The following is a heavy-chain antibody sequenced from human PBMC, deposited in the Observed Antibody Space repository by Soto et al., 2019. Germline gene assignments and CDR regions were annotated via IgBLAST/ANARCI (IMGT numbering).Heavy chain of an antibody. CDR1: GFTFENYA. CDR2: ISRHSGNI. CDR3: AKDKLYSNYEHYFDY. Sequence: EVQLVESGGGLVQPGRSLRLSCAASGFTFENYAMHWVRQAPGKGLEWVSGISRHSGNIGYADSVRGRFTISRDNAKNSLYLQMNSLRPEDTGLYYCAKDKLYSNYEHYFDYWGQGTLVTVSS. J-gene: IGHJ4*02. D-gene: IGHD4-4*01. V-gene: IGHV3-9*01.